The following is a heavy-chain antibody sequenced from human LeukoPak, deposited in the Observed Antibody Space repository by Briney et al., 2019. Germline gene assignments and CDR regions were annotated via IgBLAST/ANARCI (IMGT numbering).Heavy chain of an antibody. Sequence: SETLSLTCTVSGGSISSSSYYWGWIRQPPGKGLEWIGSIYYSGSTYYNPSLKSRVTISVDTSKNQFSLKLSSVTAADTAVCYCARGVNRVRLFPFDYWGQGTLVTVSS. D-gene: IGHD3-22*01. CDR2: IYYSGST. V-gene: IGHV4-39*01. CDR3: ARGVNRVRLFPFDY. J-gene: IGHJ4*02. CDR1: GGSISSSSYY.